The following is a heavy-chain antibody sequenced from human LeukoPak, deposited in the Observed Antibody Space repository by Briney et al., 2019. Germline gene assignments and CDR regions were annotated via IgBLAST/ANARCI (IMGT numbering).Heavy chain of an antibody. V-gene: IGHV4-30-4*01. Sequence: SETLSLTCTVSGGSISSGDYSWSWLRQPPGKGLEWIGHIYYSGSTYYNPSLKSRVTISVDTSKNQFSLKLSSVTAADTAVYYWARDRSPLYGDYIYDGMDVWGQGTTVTVSS. D-gene: IGHD4-17*01. CDR3: ARDRSPLYGDYIYDGMDV. CDR2: IYYSGST. CDR1: GGSISSGDYS. J-gene: IGHJ6*02.